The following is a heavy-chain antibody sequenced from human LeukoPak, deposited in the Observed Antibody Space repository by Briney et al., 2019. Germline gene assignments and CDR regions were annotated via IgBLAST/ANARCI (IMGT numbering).Heavy chain of an antibody. CDR3: ARASYPPTMIDL. CDR2: IYHSGST. CDR1: GGSISSGGYY. V-gene: IGHV4-30-2*01. Sequence: PSQTLSLTCTVSGGSISSGGYYWSWIRQPPGKGLEWIGYIYHSGSTYYNPSLKSRVTMSVDRSKNQFSLKLSSVTAADTAVYYCARASYPPTMIDLWGRGTLVTVSS. J-gene: IGHJ2*01. D-gene: IGHD3-22*01.